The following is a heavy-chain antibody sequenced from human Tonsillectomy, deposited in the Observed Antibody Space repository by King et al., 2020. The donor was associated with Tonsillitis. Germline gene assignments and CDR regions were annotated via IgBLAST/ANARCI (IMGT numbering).Heavy chain of an antibody. V-gene: IGHV1-46*01. CDR1: GYTFTSYY. J-gene: IGHJ6*02. D-gene: IGHD3-9*01. Sequence: VQLVESGAEVKKPGASVKVSCKASGYTFTSYYMHWVRQAPGQGLEWMGIINPSGGSTSYAQKFQGRVTMTRDTSTSTVYMELSSLRSEDTAVYYCARAPFARYFAWRTSNYYYYGMDVWGQGTTVTVSS. CDR3: ARAPFARYFAWRTSNYYYYGMDV. CDR2: INPSGGST.